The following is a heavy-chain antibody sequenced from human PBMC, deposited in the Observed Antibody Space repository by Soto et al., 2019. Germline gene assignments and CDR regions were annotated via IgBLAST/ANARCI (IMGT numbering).Heavy chain of an antibody. CDR3: ARDRAIVVVVAAVPGGFDY. J-gene: IGHJ4*02. CDR2: ISSSSSYI. Sequence: GGSLRLSCAASGFTFSSYSMNWVRQAPGKGLEWVSSISSSSSYIYYADSVKGRFTISRDNAKNSLYLQMNSLRAEDTAVYYCARDRAIVVVVAAVPGGFDYWGQGTLVTVSS. CDR1: GFTFSSYS. V-gene: IGHV3-21*01. D-gene: IGHD2-15*01.